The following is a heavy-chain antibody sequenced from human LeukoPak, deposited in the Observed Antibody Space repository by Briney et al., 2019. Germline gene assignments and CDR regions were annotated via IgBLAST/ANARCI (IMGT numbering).Heavy chain of an antibody. CDR1: GYIFSSYG. J-gene: IGHJ4*02. Sequence: ASVKVSCKASGYIFSSYGIGCVRQAPGQGLEWMGWISTYNGNTNYVQKFHGRVTMTTDTSTNTVHVELRSLRSDDTAVYYCARVGYTSGFDYWGQGTLVTVSS. D-gene: IGHD6-19*01. V-gene: IGHV1-18*01. CDR2: ISTYNGNT. CDR3: ARVGYTSGFDY.